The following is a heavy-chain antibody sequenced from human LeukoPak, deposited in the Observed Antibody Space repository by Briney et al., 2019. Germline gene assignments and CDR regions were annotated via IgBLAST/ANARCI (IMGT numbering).Heavy chain of an antibody. CDR2: ISSSSSYI. CDR3: ARDSMAVVLRGRFDP. D-gene: IGHD3-10*01. V-gene: IGHV3-21*01. CDR1: GFTFSSYS. Sequence: GGSLRLSCAASGFTFSSYSMNWVRXXXXXXXXXXXXISSSSSYIYYADSVKGRFTISRDNAKNSLYLQMNSLRAEDTAVYYCARDSMAVVLRGRFDPWGQGTLVTVSS. J-gene: IGHJ5*02.